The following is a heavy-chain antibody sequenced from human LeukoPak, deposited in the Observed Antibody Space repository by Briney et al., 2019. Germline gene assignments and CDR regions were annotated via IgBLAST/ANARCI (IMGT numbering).Heavy chain of an antibody. D-gene: IGHD6-19*01. CDR3: ARAIRAVAGDY. V-gene: IGHV3-74*01. CDR2: IKGDGTNI. Sequence: GGSLRLSCAASGFTFSNYWMHWVRQVPEKGLVWVSQIKGDGTNIKYADFVKGRFTISRDNAKNTLYLQMNSLRAEDTAVYYCARAIRAVAGDYWGQGTLVTVSS. J-gene: IGHJ4*02. CDR1: GFTFSNYW.